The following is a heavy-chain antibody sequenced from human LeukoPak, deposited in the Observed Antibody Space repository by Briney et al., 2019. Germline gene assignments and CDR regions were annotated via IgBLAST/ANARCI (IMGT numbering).Heavy chain of an antibody. D-gene: IGHD3-10*01. CDR1: GYSISSGYY. Sequence: SENLSLTCAVSGYSISSGYYWGWIRQPPGKGLEWIGSIYHSGSTYYNPSLKSRVTISVDTSKNQFSLKLSSVTAADTAVYYCASYSRVDFGWGRYYWGGTPDYFDYWGQGTLVTVSS. J-gene: IGHJ4*02. CDR3: ASYSRVDFGWGRYYWGGTPDYFDY. CDR2: IYHSGST. V-gene: IGHV4-38-2*01.